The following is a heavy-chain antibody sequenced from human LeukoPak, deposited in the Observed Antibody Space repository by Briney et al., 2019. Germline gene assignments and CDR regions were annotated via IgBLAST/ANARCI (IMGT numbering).Heavy chain of an antibody. CDR1: GFTFGDYA. J-gene: IGHJ4*02. CDR2: INKDGGEK. CDR3: ARDRGPRTGFMVREAYDY. Sequence: GGSLRLSCTASGFTFGDYAMSWFRQAPGKGLEWVANINKDGGEKYYVDSVKGRFTISRDNAKSTLYLQMSSLRAEDTAVYYCARDRGPRTGFMVREAYDYWGQGTLVTVSS. V-gene: IGHV3-7*01. D-gene: IGHD3-10*01.